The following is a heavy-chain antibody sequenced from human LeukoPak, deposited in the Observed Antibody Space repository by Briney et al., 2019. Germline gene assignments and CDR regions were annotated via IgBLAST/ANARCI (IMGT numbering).Heavy chain of an antibody. CDR3: AREPTGTHDFDI. CDR2: ISVSGGTI. CDR1: GFTFSDYY. D-gene: IGHD1-1*01. V-gene: IGHV3-11*01. Sequence: PGGSLRLSCAASGFTFSDYYMSWNRQAPGKGLEWVSYISVSGGTIYYADSVKGRLTISRDNAKNSPYLQMNSLRAEDTAVYYCAREPTGTHDFDIWGQGTMVTVSS. J-gene: IGHJ3*02.